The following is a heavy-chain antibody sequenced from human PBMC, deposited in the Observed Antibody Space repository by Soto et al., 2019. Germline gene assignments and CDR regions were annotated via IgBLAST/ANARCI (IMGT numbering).Heavy chain of an antibody. D-gene: IGHD6-13*01. J-gene: IGHJ6*02. CDR3: ARQGGQQLVHYYYYYYGMDV. Sequence: GESLKISCKGSGYSFTSYWIGWVRQMPGKGLEWMGIIYPGDSDTRYSPSFQGQVTISADKSISTAYLQWSSPKASDTAMYYCARQGGQQLVHYYYYYYGMDVWGQGTTVTVSS. V-gene: IGHV5-51*01. CDR1: GYSFTSYW. CDR2: IYPGDSDT.